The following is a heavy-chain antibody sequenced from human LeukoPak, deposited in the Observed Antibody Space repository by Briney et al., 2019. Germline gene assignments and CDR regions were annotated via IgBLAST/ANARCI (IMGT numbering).Heavy chain of an antibody. V-gene: IGHV4-39*01. Sequence: SETLSLTCTVSGGSINSHSYYWGWIRQPPGKGLEWIGSVYYDGTSYSNLSLTSRAAVLVDTSRDGFSLDLSFVTAADTAVYYCVRHMSTNTGYFDSCGQGTLVSVSS. CDR3: VRHMSTNTGYFDS. D-gene: IGHD5-24*01. J-gene: IGHJ4*02. CDR2: VYYDGTS. CDR1: GGSINSHSYY.